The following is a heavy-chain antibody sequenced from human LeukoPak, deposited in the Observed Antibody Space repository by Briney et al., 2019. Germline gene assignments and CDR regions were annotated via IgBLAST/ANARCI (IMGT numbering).Heavy chain of an antibody. V-gene: IGHV3-48*04. CDR2: ISSSSSTI. CDR3: ARDKQGVFDY. CDR1: GFTFSSYS. J-gene: IGHJ4*02. Sequence: GGSLRLSCAASGFTFSSYSMNWVRQAPGKGLEWVSYISSSSSTIYYADSVKGRFTISRDNAKNSLYLQMNSLRAEDTAVYYCARDKQGVFDYWGQGTLVTVSS. D-gene: IGHD1/OR15-1a*01.